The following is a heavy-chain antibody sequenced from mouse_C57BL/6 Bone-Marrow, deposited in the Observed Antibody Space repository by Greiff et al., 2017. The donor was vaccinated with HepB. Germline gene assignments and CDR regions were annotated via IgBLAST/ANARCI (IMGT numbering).Heavy chain of an antibody. V-gene: IGHV5-6*01. CDR2: ISSGGSYT. CDR3: ARHVLQAFPRYWYFDV. Sequence: EVQLVESGGDLVKPGGSLKLSCAASGFTFSSYGMSWVRQTPDKRLEWVATISSGGSYTYYPDSVKGRFTISRDNAKNTLYLQMSSLKSEDTAMYYCARHVLQAFPRYWYFDVWGTGTTVTVAS. J-gene: IGHJ1*03. CDR1: GFTFSSYG.